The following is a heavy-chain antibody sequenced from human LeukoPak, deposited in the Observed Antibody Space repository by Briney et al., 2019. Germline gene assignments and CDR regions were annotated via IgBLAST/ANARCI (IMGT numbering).Heavy chain of an antibody. V-gene: IGHV3-23*01. CDR2: ISGSGGST. Sequence: VGSLRLSCAASGFTFSSYAMSWVRQAPGKGLEWVSAISGSGGSTYYADSVKGRFTISRDNSKNTLYLQMNSLRAEGTAVYYCAKGPGKIAVAGIDYWGQGTLVTVSS. CDR1: GFTFSSYA. CDR3: AKGPGKIAVAGIDY. D-gene: IGHD6-19*01. J-gene: IGHJ4*02.